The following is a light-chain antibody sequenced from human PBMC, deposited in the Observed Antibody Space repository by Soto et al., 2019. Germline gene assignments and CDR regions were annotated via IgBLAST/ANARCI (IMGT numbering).Light chain of an antibody. V-gene: IGKV3-15*01. CDR3: QHYNFWPPLT. J-gene: IGKJ4*01. CDR1: QSVNSN. Sequence: EIVMTQSPATLSVSPGERATLSCRASQSVNSNLAWYRQKPGQAPRLLISDASTRATGVPARFSGSGSGTEFTLTISSLQSEDSGIYYCQHYNFWPPLTFGGGTKVETK. CDR2: DAS.